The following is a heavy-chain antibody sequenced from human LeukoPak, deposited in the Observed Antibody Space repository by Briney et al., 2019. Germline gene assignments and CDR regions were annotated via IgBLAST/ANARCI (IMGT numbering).Heavy chain of an antibody. CDR1: GGSISGYY. CDR3: AREVPDTAMVPL. J-gene: IGHJ4*02. V-gene: IGHV4-59*01. CDR2: IYSSGNT. Sequence: SETLSLTRTVSGGSISGYYWSWIRQPPGKGLEWIGYIYSSGNTNYNPSLKSRVTISVDTSKNQFSLKLSSVTAADTAVYYCAREVPDTAMVPLWGQGTLVTVSS. D-gene: IGHD5-18*01.